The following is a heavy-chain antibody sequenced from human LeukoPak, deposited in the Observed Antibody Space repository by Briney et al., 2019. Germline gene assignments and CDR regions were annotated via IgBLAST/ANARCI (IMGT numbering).Heavy chain of an antibody. Sequence: SVKVSCKVSGGPFSNYGLSWVRQAPGQGLEWMGGIIPIFPSTNYAQNFQGRVTITADESTSTVYIELSSLRTDDTAVYYCARPPVSGTLNDAFDIWGQGTVVTVSS. V-gene: IGHV1-69*01. D-gene: IGHD1/OR15-1a*01. CDR2: IIPIFPST. CDR1: GGPFSNYG. J-gene: IGHJ3*02. CDR3: ARPPVSGTLNDAFDI.